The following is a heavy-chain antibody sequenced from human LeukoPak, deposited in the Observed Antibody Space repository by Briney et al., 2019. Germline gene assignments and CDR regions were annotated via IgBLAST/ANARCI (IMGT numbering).Heavy chain of an antibody. Sequence: SQTLSLTCTVSGGSISSGSSYWSWIRQPAGKGLEWIGRIYTSGNTNYKPSLQSRVTISVDTAKNQFSLKLSSVTAADAAVYYCTRGDNTWGQGTLVTVSS. V-gene: IGHV4-61*02. CDR3: TRGDNT. CDR1: GGSISSGSSY. D-gene: IGHD2/OR15-2a*01. J-gene: IGHJ5*02. CDR2: IYTSGNT.